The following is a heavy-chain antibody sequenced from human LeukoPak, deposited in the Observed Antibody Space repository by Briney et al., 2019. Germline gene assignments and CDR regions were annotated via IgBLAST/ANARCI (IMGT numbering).Heavy chain of an antibody. D-gene: IGHD6-6*01. CDR1: GGAISTYY. CDR3: ARGGAARLHFQN. Sequence: SETLSLTCTVSGGAISTYYWNWIRQPPGKGLEWIGYIYHSGSTNYNPSLQSRVTISVDTSKNQFSLNLNSVTAADTAVYYCARGGAARLHFQNWGQGTLVTVSS. V-gene: IGHV4-59*01. CDR2: IYHSGST. J-gene: IGHJ1*01.